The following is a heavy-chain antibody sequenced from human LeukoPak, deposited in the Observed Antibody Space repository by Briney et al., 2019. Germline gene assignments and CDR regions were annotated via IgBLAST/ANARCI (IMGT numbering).Heavy chain of an antibody. D-gene: IGHD6-6*01. CDR2: INYSGSTT. Sequence: SETLSLTCAVYGGSFSGYHWSWIRQFPGKGLEWIGEINYSGSTTNYNPSLKSRVTILVDTSKNQLSLSLSSVTVADTAVYYCARAYSSSLDYWGQGTLVTVSS. CDR3: ARAYSSSLDY. J-gene: IGHJ4*02. CDR1: GGSFSGYH. V-gene: IGHV4-34*01.